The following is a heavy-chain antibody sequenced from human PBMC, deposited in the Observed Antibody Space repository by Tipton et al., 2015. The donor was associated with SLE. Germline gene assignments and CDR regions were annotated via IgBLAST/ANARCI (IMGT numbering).Heavy chain of an antibody. CDR1: GRSISSHY. J-gene: IGHJ3*02. CDR2: IHDSGTT. CDR3: ARDGAFDI. D-gene: IGHD3-10*01. Sequence: TLSLTCTVSGRSISSHYWSWIRQPPGKGVDWIGYIHDSGTTNYKPSLKSRVTMSVDTSKNQFSLKMTSVTAADTAVYYCARDGAFDIWGQGTMVTVSS. V-gene: IGHV4-59*11.